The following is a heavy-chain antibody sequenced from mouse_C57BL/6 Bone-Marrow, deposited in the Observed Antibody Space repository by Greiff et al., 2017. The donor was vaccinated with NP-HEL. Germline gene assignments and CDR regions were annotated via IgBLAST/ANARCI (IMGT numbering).Heavy chain of an antibody. CDR3: ARHKIGYWYFDV. CDR1: GFTFSSYT. CDR2: ISGGGGNT. V-gene: IGHV5-9*01. J-gene: IGHJ1*03. Sequence: EVQVVESGGGLVKPGGSLKLSCAASGFTFSSYTMSWVRQTPEKRLEWVATISGGGGNTYYPDSVKGRFTISRDNAKNTLYLQMSSLRSEDTALYYCARHKIGYWYFDVWGTGTTVTVSS.